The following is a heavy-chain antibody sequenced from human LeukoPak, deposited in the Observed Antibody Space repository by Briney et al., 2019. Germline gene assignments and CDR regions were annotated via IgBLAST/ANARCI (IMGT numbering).Heavy chain of an antibody. CDR1: GYTFTSYD. CDR3: ARIYTAMALGYYYYYYMDV. Sequence: ASVKVSCKASGYTFTSYDISWVRQATGQGLEWMGWMNPNSGNTGYAQKFQGRVTITRNTSISTAYMELSSLRSEDTAVYYCARIYTAMALGYYYYYYMDVWGKGTTVTVSS. CDR2: MNPNSGNT. D-gene: IGHD5-18*01. V-gene: IGHV1-8*03. J-gene: IGHJ6*03.